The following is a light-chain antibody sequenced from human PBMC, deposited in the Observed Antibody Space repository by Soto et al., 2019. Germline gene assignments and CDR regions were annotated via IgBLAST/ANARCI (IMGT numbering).Light chain of an antibody. J-gene: IGKJ1*01. V-gene: IGKV3-15*01. Sequence: EIVMTQSPATLSVSPGERATLSCRASQSVSSDLAWYHQKPGQAPRLLIYGVSTRATGIPARFSGSGSGTEFTLTISSLQPEDFATYYCQQSYSFPRTFGQGTKVDIK. CDR2: GVS. CDR1: QSVSSD. CDR3: QQSYSFPRT.